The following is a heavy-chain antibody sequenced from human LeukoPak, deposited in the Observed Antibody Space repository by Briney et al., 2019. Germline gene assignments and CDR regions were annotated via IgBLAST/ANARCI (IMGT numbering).Heavy chain of an antibody. CDR3: ARDYYDSSGYYYFDY. D-gene: IGHD3-22*01. CDR2: ISYDGSNK. V-gene: IGHV3-30*04. J-gene: IGHJ4*02. Sequence: PGGSLRLSCAASGFTFSSYAMHWVRQAPGKGLEWVAVISYDGSNKYYADSVEGRFTISRDNSKNTLYLQMNSLRAEDTAVYYCARDYYDSSGYYYFDYWGQGTLVTVSS. CDR1: GFTFSSYA.